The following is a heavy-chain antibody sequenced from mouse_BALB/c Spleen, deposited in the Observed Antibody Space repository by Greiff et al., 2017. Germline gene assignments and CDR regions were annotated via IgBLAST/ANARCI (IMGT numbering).Heavy chain of an antibody. CDR3: ATNYGSPFAY. CDR2: IYPGDGDT. CDR1: GYAFSSYW. V-gene: IGHV1-80*01. D-gene: IGHD1-1*01. Sequence: VMLVESGAELVRPGSSVKISCKASGYAFSSYWMNWVKQRPGQGLEWIGQIYPGDGDTNYNGKFKGKATLTADKSSSTAYMQLSSLTSEDSAVYFCATNYGSPFAYWGQGTLVTVSA. J-gene: IGHJ3*01.